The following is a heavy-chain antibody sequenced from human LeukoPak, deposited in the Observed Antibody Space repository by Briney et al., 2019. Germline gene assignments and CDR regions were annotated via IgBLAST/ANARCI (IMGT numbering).Heavy chain of an antibody. D-gene: IGHD6-13*01. CDR3: AKDIAAAGLDY. CDR2: ISRSGGSA. J-gene: IGHJ4*02. V-gene: IGHV3-23*01. Sequence: GGSLRLSCAASGFTFSSYAMSWVRQAPGKGLEWVSAISRSGGSAYYADSVKGRFTISRDNSKNTLYLQMNSLRAEDTAVYYCAKDIAAAGLDYWGQGTLVTVSS. CDR1: GFTFSSYA.